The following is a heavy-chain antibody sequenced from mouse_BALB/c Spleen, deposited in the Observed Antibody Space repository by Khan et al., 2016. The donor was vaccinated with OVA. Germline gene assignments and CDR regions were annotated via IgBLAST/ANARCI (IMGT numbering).Heavy chain of an antibody. Sequence: EVELVESGGDLVKPGGSLKLSCAASGFTFSNYAMSWVRQSPEKRLEWVASLGSGDSTYYLDSVKGRFTISRDNARNILYLQMSSLRSEDTALYYCARDYWFAYWGQGTLVTVSA. CDR1: GFTFSNYA. V-gene: IGHV5-6-5*01. CDR3: ARDYWFAY. CDR2: LGSGDST. J-gene: IGHJ3*01.